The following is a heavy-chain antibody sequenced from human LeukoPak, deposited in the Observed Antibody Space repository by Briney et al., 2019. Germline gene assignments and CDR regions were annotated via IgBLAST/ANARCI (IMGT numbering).Heavy chain of an antibody. V-gene: IGHV3-21*01. Sequence: GGSLRLSCAASGFTFSSYSMNWVRQAPGKGLEWVSSISSSSSYIYYADSVKGRFTISRDNAKNSLYLQMNSLRAEVTAVYYCARAAWFGELMTWGQGTLVTVSS. CDR3: ARAAWFGELMT. J-gene: IGHJ5*02. CDR2: ISSSSSYI. D-gene: IGHD3-10*01. CDR1: GFTFSSYS.